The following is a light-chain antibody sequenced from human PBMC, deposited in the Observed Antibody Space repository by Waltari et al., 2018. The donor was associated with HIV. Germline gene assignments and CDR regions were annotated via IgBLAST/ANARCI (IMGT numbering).Light chain of an antibody. Sequence: DIQLTQSPSFLSASVGDRVTITCRASPDISSYLAWYQQKPGKAPKILSYAASTLKSGVPSRVSGSGSGTEVTRTISGLQPEDFAVYYCQQLNAYLMWTFGQGTKVEIK. V-gene: IGKV1-9*01. CDR3: QQLNAYLMWT. CDR2: AAS. CDR1: PDISSY. J-gene: IGKJ1*01.